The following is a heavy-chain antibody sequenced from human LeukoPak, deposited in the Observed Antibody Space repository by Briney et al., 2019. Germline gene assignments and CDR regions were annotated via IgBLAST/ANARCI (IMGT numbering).Heavy chain of an antibody. CDR1: GFSVSSNF. CDR3: ARDGYGNNYMDV. V-gene: IGHV3-53*01. D-gene: IGHD5-12*01. J-gene: IGHJ6*03. CDR2: IYSGGTT. Sequence: GGSLRLSCAASGFSVSSNFMSWVRQAPGKGLEWVSVIYSGGTTYYADSVKGRFTISRDTSKNTLSLQMSNLRAEDTAVYYCARDGYGNNYMDVWGKGTTVTVSS.